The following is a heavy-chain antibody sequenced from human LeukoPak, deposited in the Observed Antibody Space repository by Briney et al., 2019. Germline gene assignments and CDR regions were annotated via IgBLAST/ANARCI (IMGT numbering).Heavy chain of an antibody. J-gene: IGHJ4*02. V-gene: IGHV5-51*01. Sequence: GESLKISCKGSGYSFTSYWIGWVRQMPGKGLEWMGIMYPGDSDTRYSPSFQGQVTISADKSISTAYLQWSSLKAPDTAMYYCARREWELSIDYWGQGTLVTVSS. CDR3: ARREWELSIDY. CDR1: GYSFTSYW. D-gene: IGHD1-26*01. CDR2: MYPGDSDT.